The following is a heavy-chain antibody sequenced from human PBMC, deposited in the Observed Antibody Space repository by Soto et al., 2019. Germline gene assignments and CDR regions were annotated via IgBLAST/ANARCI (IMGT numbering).Heavy chain of an antibody. V-gene: IGHV3-21*01. J-gene: IGHJ6*02. Sequence: EVQLVESGGGLVEPRGSLRLSCAPSGLSFSTHSMNWVRQAPGKGLEWVSSISSDSYYIYYADSVKGRFTISRDNAKNSLYLQMNSLRADDTAVYYCASNRNPSSKAPGMDVWGQGTTVTVSS. CDR1: GLSFSTHS. CDR3: ASNRNPSSKAPGMDV. CDR2: ISSDSYYI.